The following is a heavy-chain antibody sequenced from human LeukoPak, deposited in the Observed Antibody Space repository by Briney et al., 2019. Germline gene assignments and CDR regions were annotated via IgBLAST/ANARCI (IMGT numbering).Heavy chain of an antibody. D-gene: IGHD6-13*01. Sequence: SETLSLTCAVYGGSFSGYYWSWIRQPPGKGLEWIGSIYHSGITYYTSSLKSRVTISVDTSKNQFSLRLNSVTAADTAVYYCCSFYSSSGYRGRYSMDVWGQGTTVTVSS. CDR1: GGSFSGYY. V-gene: IGHV4-34*03. CDR3: CSFYSSSGYRGRYSMDV. J-gene: IGHJ6*02. CDR2: IYHSGIT.